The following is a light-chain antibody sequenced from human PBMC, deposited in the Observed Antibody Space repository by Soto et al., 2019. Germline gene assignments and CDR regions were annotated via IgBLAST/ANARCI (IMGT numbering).Light chain of an antibody. Sequence: EIVLTQSPGTLSLSPGERATLSCRASQSISSSYLAWYQQKPGQAPRLLIYGASTKATDMPGRFSGRGSGTEFTLTITNLQSEDFAVYYCQQYDSSPLTFGGGTKVDIK. V-gene: IGKV3-20*01. J-gene: IGKJ4*01. CDR2: GAS. CDR3: QQYDSSPLT. CDR1: QSISSSY.